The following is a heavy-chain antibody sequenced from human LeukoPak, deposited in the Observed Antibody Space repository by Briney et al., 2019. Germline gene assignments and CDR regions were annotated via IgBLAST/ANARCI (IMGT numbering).Heavy chain of an antibody. Sequence: ASVKVSCKASGYTFTGYYIHWVRQAPGQGLEWMGWINPNSGGTNYAQKFQRWVTMTRDTSTRTVYMEVSSLKPEDTAVYYCARQGAYSSAIGMGYWGQGTLVTVSS. V-gene: IGHV1-2*04. CDR3: ARQGAYSSAIGMGY. J-gene: IGHJ4*02. CDR2: INPNSGGT. CDR1: GYTFTGYY. D-gene: IGHD6-19*01.